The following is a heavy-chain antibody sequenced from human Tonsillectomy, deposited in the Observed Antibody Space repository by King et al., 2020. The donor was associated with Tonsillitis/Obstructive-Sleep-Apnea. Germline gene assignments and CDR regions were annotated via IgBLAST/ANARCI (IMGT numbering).Heavy chain of an antibody. CDR3: ASLPSIPSP. D-gene: IGHD2-21*01. V-gene: IGHV3-7*01. CDR1: GFTFSNYW. J-gene: IGHJ3*01. Sequence: EVQLVESGGGLVQPGGSLRLSCEASGFTFSNYWMSWVRQAPGKGLEWVANIKQDVCEKYYVDSVKGRFTISRDNAKNSLYLQMNSLRAEDTAGYYCASLPSIPSPWGEGRMVTDSS. CDR2: IKQDVCEK.